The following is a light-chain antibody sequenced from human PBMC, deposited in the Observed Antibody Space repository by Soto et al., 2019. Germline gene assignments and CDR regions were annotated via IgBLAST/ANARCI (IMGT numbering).Light chain of an antibody. CDR3: NSDTSSRTGYV. J-gene: IGLJ1*01. CDR2: DVS. Sequence: QSALTQPASVSGSPGQSITISCTGTSSDVGSYNYVSWYQHLPGRAPKLMIYDVSDRPSGVSNRFSGSKSGNTASLTISGLQAEDEGDYYCNSDTSSRTGYVFGAGTKLTVL. CDR1: SSDVGSYNY. V-gene: IGLV2-14*03.